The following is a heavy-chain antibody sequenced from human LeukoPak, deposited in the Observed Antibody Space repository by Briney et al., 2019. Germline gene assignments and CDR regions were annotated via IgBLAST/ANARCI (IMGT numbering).Heavy chain of an antibody. D-gene: IGHD5-18*01. CDR1: GYTFTGDY. Sequence: ASVKVSCKASGYTFTGDYMHWVRQAPGQGPEWMGWINPNSGGTNYAQKFQGRVTMTRDTSISTAYMELSRLRSDDTAVYYCAREGIQVWLLGAYWGQGTLVTVSS. CDR3: AREGIQVWLLGAY. V-gene: IGHV1-2*02. J-gene: IGHJ4*02. CDR2: INPNSGGT.